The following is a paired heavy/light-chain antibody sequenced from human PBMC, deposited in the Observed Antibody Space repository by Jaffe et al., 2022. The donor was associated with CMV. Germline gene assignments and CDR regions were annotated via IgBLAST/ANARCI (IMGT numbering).Heavy chain of an antibody. V-gene: IGHV3-21*02. J-gene: IGHJ6*03. Sequence: EVQLVESGGGLVNPGGSLRLSCGASGFNFSNYDMHWVRQAPGKGLEWVSSISGSSRYIYYADSVKGRFTISRDNAKNSLYLQVDSLRAEDTALYYCARGYRSSWRDYYYYYMDVWGKGTTVTVSS. D-gene: IGHD6-13*01. CDR1: GFNFSNYD. CDR2: ISGSSRYI. CDR3: ARGYRSSWRDYYYYYMDV.
Light chain of an antibody. CDR2: GAS. J-gene: IGKJ5*01. Sequence: EKVMTQSPATLSVSPGERATLSCRASQTISSHLAWYQQKPGQAPRLLIYGASTRATGIPVRFSGSGSGTEFTLTISSLQSEDFAVYYCQQYNNWPFTFGQGTRLEIK. V-gene: IGKV3-15*01. CDR3: QQYNNWPFT. CDR1: QTISSH.